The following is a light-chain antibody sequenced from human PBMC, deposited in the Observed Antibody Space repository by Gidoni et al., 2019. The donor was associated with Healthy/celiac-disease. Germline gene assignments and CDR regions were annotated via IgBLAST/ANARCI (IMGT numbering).Light chain of an antibody. V-gene: IGLV2-14*01. J-gene: IGLJ2*01. Sequence: QSALTQPASVSGSPGQSITIACTGTSSDVGGYNYVSWYHQHPGKAPKLIISEVSNRLSGVSNRFSGYKSGNTASLTISGLQAEDEADYYCSADTSSSTLVFGGGTKLTVL. CDR1: SSDVGGYNY. CDR3: SADTSSSTLV. CDR2: EVS.